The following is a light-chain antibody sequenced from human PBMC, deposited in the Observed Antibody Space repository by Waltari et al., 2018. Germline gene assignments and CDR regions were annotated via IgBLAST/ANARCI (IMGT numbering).Light chain of an antibody. V-gene: IGLV3-1*01. CDR2: QDS. CDR1: KLGDKY. J-gene: IGLJ2*01. CDR3: QAWDRSTVV. Sequence: SYELTQPPSVSVSPGQTASITCSGDKLGDKYVSWYQLKPGQSPVLVIYQDSKRPSGIPERFSGSNSGNTATRTISGTQAMDEADYYCQAWDRSTVVFGGGTKLTVL.